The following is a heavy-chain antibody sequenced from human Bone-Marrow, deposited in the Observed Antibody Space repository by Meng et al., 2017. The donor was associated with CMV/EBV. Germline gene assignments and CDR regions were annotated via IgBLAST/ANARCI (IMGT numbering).Heavy chain of an antibody. Sequence: ASVKVSCKASGYTFTSYDINWVRQATGQGLEWMGWMNPNSGNTGYAQKFQGRVTMTRNTSISTAYMGLSSLRSEDTAVYYCARVQIFGVVSYNYYYYGMDVWGQGTTVTVSS. CDR2: MNPNSGNT. CDR3: ARVQIFGVVSYNYYYYGMDV. V-gene: IGHV1-8*01. D-gene: IGHD3-3*01. CDR1: GYTFTSYD. J-gene: IGHJ6*02.